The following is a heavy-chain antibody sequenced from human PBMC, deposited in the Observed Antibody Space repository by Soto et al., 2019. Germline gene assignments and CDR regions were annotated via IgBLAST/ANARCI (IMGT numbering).Heavy chain of an antibody. D-gene: IGHD1-1*01. J-gene: IGHJ4*02. CDR3: AAGETKWPQPPFDY. CDR2: FAPEDGET. Sequence: QVQLAQSGAEVMKPGASVKVSCKVSGHTLTELSMHWVRLAPGKGLEWMGGFAPEDGETLYAQQFQGRVTMTEDTSTTSAYMGLSSLRSEDTAVYYCAAGETKWPQPPFDYWGQGTLVTVSS. CDR1: GHTLTELS. V-gene: IGHV1-24*01.